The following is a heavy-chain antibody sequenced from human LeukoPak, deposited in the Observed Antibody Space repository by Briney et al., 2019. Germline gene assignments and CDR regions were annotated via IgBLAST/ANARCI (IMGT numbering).Heavy chain of an antibody. CDR2: IYTSGST. CDR1: GGSISSGSYY. J-gene: IGHJ4*02. D-gene: IGHD4-17*01. Sequence: SETLSLTCTVSGGSISSGSYYWSWIRQPAGKGLEWIGRIYTSGSTNYNPSLKSRVTMSVDTSKNQFSLKLSSVTAADTAVYYCASSSYGDYVDYFDYWGQGTLVTVSS. V-gene: IGHV4-61*02. CDR3: ASSSYGDYVDYFDY.